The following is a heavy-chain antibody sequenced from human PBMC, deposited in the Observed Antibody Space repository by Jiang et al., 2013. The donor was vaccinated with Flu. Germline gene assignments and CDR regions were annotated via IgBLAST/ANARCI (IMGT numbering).Heavy chain of an antibody. V-gene: IGHV6-1*01. CDR3: AREGIAVAGTEGNYFDY. Sequence: NSAAWNWIRQSPSRGLEWLGRTYYRSKWYNDYAVSVKSRITINPDTSKNQFSLQLNSVTPEDTAVYYCAREGIAVAGTEGNYFDYWGQGTLVTVSS. CDR2: TYYRSKWYN. J-gene: IGHJ4*02. D-gene: IGHD6-19*01. CDR1: NSAA.